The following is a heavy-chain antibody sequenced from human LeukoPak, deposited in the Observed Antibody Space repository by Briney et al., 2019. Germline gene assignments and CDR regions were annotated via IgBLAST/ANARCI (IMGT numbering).Heavy chain of an antibody. Sequence: GESLKISCKGSGYSFTSYWIGWVRQMPGKGLEWMGIIYPGDSVTRYSPSFQGQVTISADKSISTAYLQWSSLKASDTAMYYCARAYYYDSSGYLYYFDYWGQGTLVTVSS. CDR3: ARAYYYDSSGYLYYFDY. CDR2: IYPGDSVT. J-gene: IGHJ4*02. V-gene: IGHV5-51*01. D-gene: IGHD3-22*01. CDR1: GYSFTSYW.